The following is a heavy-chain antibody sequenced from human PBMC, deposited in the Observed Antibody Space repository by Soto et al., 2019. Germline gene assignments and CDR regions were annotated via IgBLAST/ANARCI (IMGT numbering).Heavy chain of an antibody. J-gene: IGHJ3*02. CDR1: GFSFSSHW. Sequence: EVQLVESGGGLVQPGGSLRLSCAASGFSFSSHWMSWVRQAPGKGLEWVANIQQVGSHKYYVDSVKGRFTISRDNAKNSLFLQMSGLRAEDTAVYFCATISGSGREAVFDIWGQGTMVIVSS. CDR3: ATISGSGREAVFDI. V-gene: IGHV3-7*02. D-gene: IGHD3-10*01. CDR2: IQQVGSHK.